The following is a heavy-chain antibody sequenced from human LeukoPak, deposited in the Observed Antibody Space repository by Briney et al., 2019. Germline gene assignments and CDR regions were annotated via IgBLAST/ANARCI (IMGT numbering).Heavy chain of an antibody. CDR1: GGSFSGYY. CDR3: ARGRWNYSQRSFDP. J-gene: IGHJ5*02. V-gene: IGHV4-34*01. CDR2: INHSGST. Sequence: PSETLSLTCAVYGGSFSGYYWSWIRQPPGKGLEWIGEINHSGSTNYNPSLKSRVTISVDTSKNQFSLKLSSVTAADTAVYYCARGRWNYSQRSFDPWGQGTLVTVSS. D-gene: IGHD1-7*01.